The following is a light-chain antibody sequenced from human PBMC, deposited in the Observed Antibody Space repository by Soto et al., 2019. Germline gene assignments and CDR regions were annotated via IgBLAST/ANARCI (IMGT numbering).Light chain of an antibody. CDR1: QTLSDFH. CDR2: GAS. V-gene: IGKV3-15*01. J-gene: IGKJ1*01. CDR3: QQYSNWPT. Sequence: EIVLTQSPGTLSLSPGERATPSCRASQTLSDFHLAWYQQRPGQPPRLLIYGASSRATGVPARFSGSGSGTEFTLTISSLQSEDFAVYYCQQYSNWPTFGQGTKVDI.